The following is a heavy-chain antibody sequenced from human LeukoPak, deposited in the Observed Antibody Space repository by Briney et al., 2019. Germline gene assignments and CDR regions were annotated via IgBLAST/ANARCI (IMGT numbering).Heavy chain of an antibody. CDR3: ARGRYSYDSSGAFDI. D-gene: IGHD3-22*01. V-gene: IGHV4-59*01. J-gene: IGHJ3*02. CDR1: GGSISSYY. Sequence: KPSETLSLTCTVSGGSISSYYWSWIRQPPGKGLEWIGYIYYSGSTNYNPSLKSRVTISVDTSKNQFSLKLSSVTAADTAVYFCARGRYSYDSSGAFDIWGQGTMVTVSS. CDR2: IYYSGST.